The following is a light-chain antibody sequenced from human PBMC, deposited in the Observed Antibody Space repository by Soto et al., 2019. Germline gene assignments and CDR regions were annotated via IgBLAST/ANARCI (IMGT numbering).Light chain of an antibody. CDR3: SSYTTTNTVV. CDR1: SSDVGAYDF. Sequence: QSALTQPASVSGSPGQSITISCTGTSSDVGAYDFVSWYQQCPDKAPKVIIYEVTNRPSGVSNRFSGSKSGNTASLTISGLQGEDEADYYCSSYTTTNTVVFGGGTQLTVL. J-gene: IGLJ2*01. V-gene: IGLV2-14*01. CDR2: EVT.